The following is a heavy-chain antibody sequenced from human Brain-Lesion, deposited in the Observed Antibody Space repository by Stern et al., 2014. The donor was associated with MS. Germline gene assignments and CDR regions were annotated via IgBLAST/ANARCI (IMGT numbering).Heavy chain of an antibody. CDR1: GGSISSGGYY. CDR2: IFNRGSP. J-gene: IGHJ6*02. Sequence: VQLVESGPGLVKPSQTLSLSCTVSGGSISSGGYYWSWIRQPAGKGLEWIGRIFNRGSPSYTPPLKSRVTISIDTSKNQFSLRLNPMTAADTAVYYCARGRVVPGFQYYATDVWGQGTTVIVSS. D-gene: IGHD2-2*01. CDR3: ARGRVVPGFQYYATDV. V-gene: IGHV4-61*02.